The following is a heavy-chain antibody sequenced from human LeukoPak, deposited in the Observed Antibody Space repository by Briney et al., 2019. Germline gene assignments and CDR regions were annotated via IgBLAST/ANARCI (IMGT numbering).Heavy chain of an antibody. D-gene: IGHD6-19*01. CDR3: ASLDSSGWY. V-gene: IGHV4-34*01. CDR1: GGSFSGYY. Sequence: SETLSLTCAVYGGSFSGYYWSWIRQPPEKGLEWIGEINHSGSTNYNPSLKSRVTISVDTSKNQFSLKLSSVTAADTAVYYCASLDSSGWYWGQGTLVTVSS. J-gene: IGHJ4*02. CDR2: INHSGST.